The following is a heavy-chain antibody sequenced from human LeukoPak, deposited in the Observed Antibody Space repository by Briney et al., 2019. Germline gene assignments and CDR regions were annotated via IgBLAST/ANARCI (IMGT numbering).Heavy chain of an antibody. CDR2: INHSGST. D-gene: IGHD3-10*01. Sequence: PSETLSLTCTVSGGSISSYYWSWIRQPPGKGLEWIGEINHSGSTNYNPSLKSRVTISVETSKNQFSLKLSSVTAADTAVYYCARGLYYYGSGSYYSPPWYYYYGMDVWGKGTTVTVSS. V-gene: IGHV4-34*01. J-gene: IGHJ6*04. CDR1: GGSISSYY. CDR3: ARGLYYYGSGSYYSPPWYYYYGMDV.